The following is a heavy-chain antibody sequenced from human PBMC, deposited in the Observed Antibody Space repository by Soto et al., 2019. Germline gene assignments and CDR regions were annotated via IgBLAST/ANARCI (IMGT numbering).Heavy chain of an antibody. CDR2: ISGSGGST. D-gene: IGHD3-22*01. Sequence: GGSLRLSCAASGFTFSSYAMSWVRQAPGKGLEWVSAISGSGGSTYYADSVKGRFTISRDNAKNTLYLQMNSLRAEDTAVYYCAKGREYYQDSSALLMWGQGTLVTVSS. J-gene: IGHJ4*02. CDR3: AKGREYYQDSSALLM. CDR1: GFTFSSYA. V-gene: IGHV3-23*01.